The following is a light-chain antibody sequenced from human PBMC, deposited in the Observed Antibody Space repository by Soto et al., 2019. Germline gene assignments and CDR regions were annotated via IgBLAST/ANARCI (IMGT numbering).Light chain of an antibody. J-gene: IGKJ1*01. Sequence: AIQMTQSPSSLSASVGDRVTITCRASQGIRNDLGWYQQKPGKPPKLLMFATSKLQGGVPSRFSGSGSGTDFTLTISSLQPEDFATYYCLQDYNYPWTFGQGTKVDI. CDR3: LQDYNYPWT. CDR1: QGIRND. V-gene: IGKV1-6*01. CDR2: ATS.